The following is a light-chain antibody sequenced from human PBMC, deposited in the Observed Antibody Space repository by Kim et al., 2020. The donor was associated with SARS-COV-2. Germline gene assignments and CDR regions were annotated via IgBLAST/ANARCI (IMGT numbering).Light chain of an antibody. CDR1: QSVSSN. V-gene: IGKV3-15*01. CDR2: GAS. Sequence: SGSQGERATLSCRASQSVSSNLAWYQQKPGQAPRLLIYGASTRATGIPARFSGSGSGTEFTLTISSLQSEDFAVYYCQQYNKWPYTFGQGTKLEI. CDR3: QQYNKWPYT. J-gene: IGKJ2*01.